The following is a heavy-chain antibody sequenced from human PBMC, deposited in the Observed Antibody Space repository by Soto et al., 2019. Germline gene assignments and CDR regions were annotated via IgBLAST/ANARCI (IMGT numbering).Heavy chain of an antibody. V-gene: IGHV3-23*01. CDR3: AKSAGDSVILYWYFDL. CDR2: ISASGGST. CDR1: GITFSTYG. Sequence: QTGGSLRLSCAVSGITFSTYGMSWVRQAPGKGLEWVSGISASGGSTYYADSVRGRFTISRDNSGSTLYLQMNSLRADDTALYYCAKSAGDSVILYWYFDLWGRGTVVTVSS. D-gene: IGHD4-17*01. J-gene: IGHJ2*01.